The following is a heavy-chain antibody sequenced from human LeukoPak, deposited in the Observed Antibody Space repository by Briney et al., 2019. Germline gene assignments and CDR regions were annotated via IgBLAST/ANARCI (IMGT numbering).Heavy chain of an antibody. J-gene: IGHJ4*02. Sequence: SQTLSLTCAVSGGSISSGGYSWSWIRQPPGKGLEWIGEINHSGSTNYNPSLKSRVTISVDTSKNQFSLKLSSVTAADTAVYYCARGNWIDYWGQGTLVTVSS. CDR1: GGSISSGGYS. V-gene: IGHV4-30-2*01. CDR3: ARGNWIDY. CDR2: INHSGST. D-gene: IGHD1-20*01.